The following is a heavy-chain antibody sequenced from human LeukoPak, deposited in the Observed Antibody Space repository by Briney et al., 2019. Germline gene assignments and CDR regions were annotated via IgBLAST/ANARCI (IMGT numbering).Heavy chain of an antibody. J-gene: IGHJ5*02. D-gene: IGHD2-2*01. V-gene: IGHV1-2*02. Sequence: ASVKVSCKASGYTFTGYYMHWVRQAPGQGLEWMGWINPNSGGTNYAQKFQGRVTMTRDTSISTAYMELSRLRSDDTAVYYCARDSLRVPAAKVYNWFDPWGQGTLVTVSS. CDR1: GYTFTGYY. CDR2: INPNSGGT. CDR3: ARDSLRVPAAKVYNWFDP.